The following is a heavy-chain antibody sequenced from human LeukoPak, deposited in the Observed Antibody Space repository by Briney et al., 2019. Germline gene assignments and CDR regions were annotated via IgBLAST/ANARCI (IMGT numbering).Heavy chain of an antibody. CDR3: ARRNVLTEGEAFDI. D-gene: IGHD3-9*01. V-gene: IGHV4-59*08. CDR1: GGSISGYY. J-gene: IGHJ3*02. Sequence: SETLSLTCTVSGGSISGYYWTWIRQPPGEGLEWIGYIYNSRSTNYNPSLNSRVTISVDASKNQFSLKLNSVTAADTAVYYCARRNVLTEGEAFDIWGQGTMVTVSS. CDR2: IYNSRST.